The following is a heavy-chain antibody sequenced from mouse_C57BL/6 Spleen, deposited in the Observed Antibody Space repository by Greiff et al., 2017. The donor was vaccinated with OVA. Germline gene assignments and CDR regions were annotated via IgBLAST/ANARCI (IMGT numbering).Heavy chain of an antibody. J-gene: IGHJ2*01. CDR1: GFPITSGYY. CDR2: ITHSGET. Sequence: KLQESGPGLVKPSQSLFLTCSITGFPITSGYYWIWIRQSPGKPLEWMGYITHSGETFYNPSLQSPISITRETSKNQFFLQLNSVTTEDTAMYYCAGDRDGYGYFDYWGQGTTLTVSS. V-gene: IGHV12-3*01. D-gene: IGHD2-2*01. CDR3: AGDRDGYGYFDY.